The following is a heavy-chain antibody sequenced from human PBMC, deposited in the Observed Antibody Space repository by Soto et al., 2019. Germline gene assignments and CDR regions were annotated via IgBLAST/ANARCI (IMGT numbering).Heavy chain of an antibody. J-gene: IGHJ4*02. V-gene: IGHV4-59*08. CDR3: ARHGPIAAAGTVFDY. D-gene: IGHD6-13*01. Sequence: QVQLQESGPGLVKPSETLSLTCTVSGGSISNYYWSWIRQPPGKGLEWIGYIYYSGSTRYNPSLKRRLTLXVDTSKNQFSLKLSSVTAADTAVYYCARHGPIAAAGTVFDYWGQGTLVTVSS. CDR1: GGSISNYY. CDR2: IYYSGST.